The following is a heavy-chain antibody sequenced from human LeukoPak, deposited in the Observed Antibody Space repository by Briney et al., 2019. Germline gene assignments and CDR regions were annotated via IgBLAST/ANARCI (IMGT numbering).Heavy chain of an antibody. D-gene: IGHD5-18*01. CDR3: ARDRRDKTARFDY. J-gene: IGHJ4*02. V-gene: IGHV1-69*13. Sequence: SVKVSCKASGYTFTSYDISWVRQAPGQGLEWMGGIIPIFGTANYAQKFQGRVTITADESTSTAYMELSSLRSEDTAVYYCARDRRDKTARFDYWGQGTLVTVSS. CDR2: IIPIFGTA. CDR1: GYTFTSYD.